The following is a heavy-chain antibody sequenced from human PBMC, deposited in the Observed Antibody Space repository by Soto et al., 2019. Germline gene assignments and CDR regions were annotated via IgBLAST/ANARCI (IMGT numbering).Heavy chain of an antibody. CDR3: TKSYYEGGIMRGNDY. J-gene: IGHJ4*02. CDR2: ISGSGGST. V-gene: IGHV3-23*01. Sequence: GGSLRLSCAASGLTFSSYAMNWVRQAPGKGLEWVSAISGSGGSTYYADSVKGRFTISRDNSKNTLYVQINSLRVEDTAIYYCTKSYYEGGIMRGNDYWGQGTLVTVSS. CDR1: GLTFSSYA. D-gene: IGHD3-10*01.